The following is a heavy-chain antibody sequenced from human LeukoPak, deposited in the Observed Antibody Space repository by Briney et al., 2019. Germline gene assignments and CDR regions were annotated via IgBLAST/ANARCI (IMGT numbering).Heavy chain of an antibody. V-gene: IGHV3-9*01. Sequence: PGGSLRLSCAASGFTFDDYAMHWVRQAPGKGLEWVSGISWNSGSIGYADSVKGRFTISRDNAKNSLYLQMNSLRAEDTALYYCAKDDGGSFDYWGQGTLVNVSS. CDR1: GFTFDDYA. CDR3: AKDDGGSFDY. CDR2: ISWNSGSI. J-gene: IGHJ4*02.